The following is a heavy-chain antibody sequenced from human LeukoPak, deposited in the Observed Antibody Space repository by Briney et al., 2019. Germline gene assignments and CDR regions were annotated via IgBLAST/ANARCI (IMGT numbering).Heavy chain of an antibody. D-gene: IGHD6-6*01. CDR1: GFTFSSYG. CDR3: ARDLSSSVYYGMDV. J-gene: IGHJ6*02. CDR2: IWYDGSNK. V-gene: IGHV3-33*08. Sequence: PGGSLRLSCAASGFTFSSYGMHWVRQAPGKGLEWVAVIWYDGSNKYYADSVKGRFTISRDNSKNTLYLQMNSLRAEDTAVYYCARDLSSSVYYGMDVCGQGTTVTVSS.